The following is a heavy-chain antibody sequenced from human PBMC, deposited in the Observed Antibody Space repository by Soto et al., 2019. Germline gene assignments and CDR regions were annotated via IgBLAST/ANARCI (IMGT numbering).Heavy chain of an antibody. J-gene: IGHJ6*02. D-gene: IGHD6-19*01. CDR1: SFTFSSYW. CDR3: ARDGRFISVAAPAFQYVMDV. CDR2: IKQDGSEN. V-gene: IGHV3-7*03. Sequence: DVRLVESGGGLVQPGGSLRLSCAASSFTFSSYWLSWVRQAPGKGLEWVATIKQDGSENYYVDSVKGRFTISRDNAKNSLYLQMSSLRADDTAVYYCARDGRFISVAAPAFQYVMDVWGQGTTVTVS.